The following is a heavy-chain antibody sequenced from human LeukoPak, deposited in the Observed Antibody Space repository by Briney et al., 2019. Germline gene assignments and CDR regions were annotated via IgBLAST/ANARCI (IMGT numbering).Heavy chain of an antibody. CDR1: GGSISSYY. D-gene: IGHD3-10*01. V-gene: IGHV4-59*08. CDR2: IYYSGST. CDR3: ARTYYYGPSFGMDV. J-gene: IGHJ6*02. Sequence: PSETLSLTCTVSGGSISSYYWSWIRQPPGKGLEWIGYIYYSGSTYFNPSLKSRVTISVDTSKNQFSLKLNSVTAADTAVYYCARTYYYGPSFGMDVWGQGTTVTVSS.